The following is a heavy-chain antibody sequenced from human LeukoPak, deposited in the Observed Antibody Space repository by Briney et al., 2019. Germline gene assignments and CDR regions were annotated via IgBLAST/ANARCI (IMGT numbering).Heavy chain of an antibody. V-gene: IGHV3-53*01. J-gene: IGHJ4*02. Sequence: PGGSLRLSCAASGFTVSSNYMSWVRQAPGKGLEWVSVIYSGGSTYYADSVKGRFTISRDNSKNTLYLQMNSLRADDTAVYYCAKNLAAAATLFDYWGQGTLVTVSS. CDR2: IYSGGST. D-gene: IGHD6-13*01. CDR3: AKNLAAAATLFDY. CDR1: GFTVSSNY.